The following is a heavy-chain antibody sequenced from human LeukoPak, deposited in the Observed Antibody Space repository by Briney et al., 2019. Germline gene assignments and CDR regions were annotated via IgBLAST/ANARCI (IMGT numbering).Heavy chain of an antibody. D-gene: IGHD2-21*02. CDR1: GGSISSSKW. CDR2: IYQGEST. V-gene: IGHV4-4*02. J-gene: IGHJ4*02. CDR3: ARNGDFCLDY. Sequence: PSGTLSLTCGVSGGSISSSKWWSWVCQPPGKGLEWIGEIYQGESTTYNPSLESRVTMSVDKSNNQLSLTLTSVTAADTAVYYCARNGDFCLDYWGQGTLVTVSS.